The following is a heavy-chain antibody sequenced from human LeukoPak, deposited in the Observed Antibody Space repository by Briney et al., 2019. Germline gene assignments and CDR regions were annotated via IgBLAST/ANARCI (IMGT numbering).Heavy chain of an antibody. D-gene: IGHD2-15*01. CDR1: GFTFGNHA. Sequence: GGSLRLSCAVSGFTFGNHAMHWVRQAPGKGLEWVSKISYDGSSELYTDSVKGRFTISRDNSKSTLHLQMNSLRPEDTAVYYCAREISSCSGGNCYSKFDCWGQGTLVTVSS. J-gene: IGHJ4*02. CDR2: ISYDGSSE. CDR3: AREISSCSGGNCYSKFDC. V-gene: IGHV3-30*04.